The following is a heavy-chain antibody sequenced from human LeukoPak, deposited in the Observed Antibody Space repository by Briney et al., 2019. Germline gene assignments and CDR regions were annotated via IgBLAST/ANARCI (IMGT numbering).Heavy chain of an antibody. J-gene: IGHJ1*01. CDR3: ARVGDSRWGELSP. CDR2: IWYDGSEQ. V-gene: IGHV3-33*01. CDR1: GFTFSTYA. Sequence: PGGSLRLSCAASGFTFSTYAIHWVRQAPGKGLEWVAVIWYDGSEQYYADSVKGRFIISRDNSKSTSDLQMNRLRAEDTAVYYRARVGDSRWGELSPWGQGTLVTVSA. D-gene: IGHD3-16*02.